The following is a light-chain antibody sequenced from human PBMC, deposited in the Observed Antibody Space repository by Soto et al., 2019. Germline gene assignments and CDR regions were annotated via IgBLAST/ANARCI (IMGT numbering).Light chain of an antibody. CDR1: HDIANY. J-gene: IGKJ4*01. CDR2: DTS. Sequence: DIQLTQSPSSLSASVGDRVTITCQASHDIANYLNWYQQKPGQVHKLLIYDTSNLGTGVPSRFSGSRSGTDFTFTISSLQPEDIATYYCQQYDNFPYTFGGGTKVDIK. CDR3: QQYDNFPYT. V-gene: IGKV1-33*01.